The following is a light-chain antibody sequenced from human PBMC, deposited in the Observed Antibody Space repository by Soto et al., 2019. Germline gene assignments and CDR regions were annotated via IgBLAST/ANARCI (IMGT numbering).Light chain of an antibody. V-gene: IGKV1-5*03. CDR3: QQYNSYSSTWT. J-gene: IGKJ1*01. Sequence: DIQMTQSPSTLSASVGDRVTITCRASQSISSWLAWYQQKPGKAPKLLIYKASSLESGVPSRFSGSGSGTEFTLTIRSLQPDDFATYYCQQYNSYSSTWTFGQGTKVEIK. CDR1: QSISSW. CDR2: KAS.